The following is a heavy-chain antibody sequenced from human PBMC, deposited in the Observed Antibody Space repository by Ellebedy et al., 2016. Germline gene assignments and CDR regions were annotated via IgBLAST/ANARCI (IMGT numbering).Heavy chain of an antibody. CDR1: GFTFKTYA. CDR2: LSGSGPKT. Sequence: GGSLRLXCAASGFTFKTYAMSWVRQAPGEGLEWVSTLSGSGPKTYYADSVQGRFTISRDSSKSTLYLQMNSLRAEDTAVYYCAKHETDGDYYFDLWGHGTLVTVSS. CDR3: AKHETDGDYYFDL. D-gene: IGHD2-21*01. J-gene: IGHJ2*01. V-gene: IGHV3-23*01.